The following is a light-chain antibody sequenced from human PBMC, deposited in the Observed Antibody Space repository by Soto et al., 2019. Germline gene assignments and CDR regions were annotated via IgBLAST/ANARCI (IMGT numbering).Light chain of an antibody. CDR1: QSVGSR. V-gene: IGKV3-15*01. CDR2: GAS. Sequence: EIVLTHTPATLSVSPGERATLSCRASQSVGSRLAWYQQEPGQAPRLLIYGASTRATGIPARFSGSVSGTEFTLTISSLQSEDFAVYFCQQYTNWPPITFGQGTRLEIK. J-gene: IGKJ5*01. CDR3: QQYTNWPPIT.